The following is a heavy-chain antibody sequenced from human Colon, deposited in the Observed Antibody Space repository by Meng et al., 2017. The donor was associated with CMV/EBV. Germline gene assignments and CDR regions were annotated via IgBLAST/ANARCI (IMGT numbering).Heavy chain of an antibody. V-gene: IGHV3-74*01. CDR1: GFTFSNYW. CDR2: MNIDGSTR. Sequence: GESLKISCAASGFTFSNYWMHWVRQVPGKEPVWVSRMNIDGSTRDYADSVKGRFTISRDNAKNTLYLQMNSLRAEDTAVYYCARATVQGINWFDPWGQGTPVTVSS. D-gene: IGHD4-17*01. J-gene: IGHJ5*02. CDR3: ARATVQGINWFDP.